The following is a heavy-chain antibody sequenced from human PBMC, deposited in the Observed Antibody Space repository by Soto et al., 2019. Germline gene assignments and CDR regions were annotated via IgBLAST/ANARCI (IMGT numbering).Heavy chain of an antibody. Sequence: SETLSLTCAVSGGSITSSNWWSWVRQPPGKGLEWIGEIYHSGSTNYNPSLKSRVTISVDKSKNQFSLKLSSVTAADTAVYYCAREGRGDYYDSSGYDYWGQGTLVTVSS. V-gene: IGHV4-4*02. CDR2: IYHSGST. D-gene: IGHD3-22*01. J-gene: IGHJ4*02. CDR3: AREGRGDYYDSSGYDY. CDR1: GGSITSSNW.